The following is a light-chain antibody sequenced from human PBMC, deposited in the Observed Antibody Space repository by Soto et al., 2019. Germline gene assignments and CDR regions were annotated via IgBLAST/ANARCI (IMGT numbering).Light chain of an antibody. Sequence: EILLTQSPCTLSLSPGERATLSCRASQSVSSSYLAWYQQKPGQAPRLLIYGASSRATGIPDRFSGSGSGTDFTLTISRLEPEDFAVYYCQQYGSSLFGGGTKV. CDR2: GAS. J-gene: IGKJ4*01. CDR3: QQYGSSL. CDR1: QSVSSSY. V-gene: IGKV3-20*01.